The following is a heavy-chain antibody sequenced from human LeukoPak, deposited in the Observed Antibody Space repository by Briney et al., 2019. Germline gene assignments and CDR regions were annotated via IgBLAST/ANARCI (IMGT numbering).Heavy chain of an antibody. CDR2: MNPNSGNT. J-gene: IGHJ4*02. Sequence: GASVKVSCKASGYTFTSYDINWVRQATGQGLKWMGWMNPNSGNTGYAQKFQGRVTMTRNTSISTAYMELSSLRSEDTAVYYCARGGVYGDYYRLGYWGQGTLVTVSS. D-gene: IGHD4-17*01. CDR1: GYTFTSYD. V-gene: IGHV1-8*01. CDR3: ARGGVYGDYYRLGY.